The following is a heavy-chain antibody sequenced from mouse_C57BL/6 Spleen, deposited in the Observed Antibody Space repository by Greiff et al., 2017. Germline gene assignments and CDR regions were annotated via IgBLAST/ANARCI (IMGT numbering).Heavy chain of an antibody. CDR1: GYTFTDYE. J-gene: IGHJ3*01. D-gene: IGHD2-4*01. CDR2: IDPETGGT. Sequence: VQLQQSGAELVRPGASVTLSCKASGYTFTDYEMHWVKQTPVHGLEWIGAIDPETGGTAYNQKFKGKAILTADKSSSTAYMELRSLTSEDSAVYYCTRGSYDYDGFAYWGQGTLVTVSA. V-gene: IGHV1-15*01. CDR3: TRGSYDYDGFAY.